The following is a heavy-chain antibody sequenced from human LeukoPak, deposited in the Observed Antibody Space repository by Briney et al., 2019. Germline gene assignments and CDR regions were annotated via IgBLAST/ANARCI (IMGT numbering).Heavy chain of an antibody. V-gene: IGHV3-74*01. Sequence: GGSLRLSCAASGFTFSSYWMHWVRRAPGKGLVWVSRINSDGSSTSYADSVKGRFTISRDNAKNTLYLQMNSLRAEDTAVYYCARVSVLYGMDVWGQGTTVTVSS. D-gene: IGHD1-14*01. CDR2: INSDGSST. J-gene: IGHJ6*02. CDR3: ARVSVLYGMDV. CDR1: GFTFSSYW.